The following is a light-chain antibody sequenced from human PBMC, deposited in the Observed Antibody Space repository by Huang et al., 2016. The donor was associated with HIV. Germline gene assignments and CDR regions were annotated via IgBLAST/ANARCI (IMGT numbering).Light chain of an antibody. CDR3: QHRSNWPLT. Sequence: EIVLTQSPATLSLSPGERATLSCRASQSVSSYLAWYPQNPGQAPRLLIYDASNRATGIPARFSGSGSGTDFTLTISSLEPEDFAVYFCQHRSNWPLTFGGGTRVEIK. J-gene: IGKJ4*01. CDR1: QSVSSY. V-gene: IGKV3-11*01. CDR2: DAS.